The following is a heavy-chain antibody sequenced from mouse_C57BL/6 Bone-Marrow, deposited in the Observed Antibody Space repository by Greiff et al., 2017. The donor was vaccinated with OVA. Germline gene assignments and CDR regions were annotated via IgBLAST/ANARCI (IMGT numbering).Heavy chain of an antibody. CDR1: GYAFSSSW. D-gene: IGHD1-1*01. J-gene: IGHJ3*01. V-gene: IGHV1-82*01. Sequence: VQLQESGPELVKPGASVKISCKASGYAFSSSWMNWVKQRPGKGLEWIGRIYPGDGDTNYNGKFKGKATLTADKSSSTAYMQLSSLTSEDSAVYFCARGGVVAPAYWGQGTLVTVSA. CDR3: ARGGVVAPAY. CDR2: IYPGDGDT.